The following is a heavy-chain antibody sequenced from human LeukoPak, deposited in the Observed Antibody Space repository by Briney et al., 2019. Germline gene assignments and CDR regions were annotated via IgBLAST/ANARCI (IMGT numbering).Heavy chain of an antibody. CDR2: ISSSSSTI. Sequence: GGSLRLSCAASGFTFSSYSMNWVRQAPGKGLEWVSYISSSSSTIYYADSVKGRFTISRDNAKNSLYLQMNSLRAEDTAVYYCASYDGYRNWFDPGGQGTLVTVSS. D-gene: IGHD3-16*02. CDR1: GFTFSSYS. V-gene: IGHV3-48*01. J-gene: IGHJ5*02. CDR3: ASYDGYRNWFDP.